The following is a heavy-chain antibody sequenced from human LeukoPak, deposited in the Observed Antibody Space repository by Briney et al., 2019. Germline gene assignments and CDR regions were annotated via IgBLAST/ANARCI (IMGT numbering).Heavy chain of an antibody. Sequence: GGSLKISCKGSGYSFTSYWIGWVRQMPGKGLEWMGIIYPGDSDTRYSPSFQGQVTISADKSISTAYLQWSSLKASDTAMYYCARRIKGSGSYYTYYYYGMDVWGQGTTVTVSS. V-gene: IGHV5-51*01. D-gene: IGHD3-10*01. J-gene: IGHJ6*02. CDR3: ARRIKGSGSYYTYYYYGMDV. CDR2: IYPGDSDT. CDR1: GYSFTSYW.